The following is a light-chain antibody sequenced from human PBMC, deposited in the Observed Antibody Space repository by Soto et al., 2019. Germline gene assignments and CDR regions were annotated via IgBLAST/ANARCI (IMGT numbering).Light chain of an antibody. V-gene: IGKV3-20*01. CDR1: QTVRNNY. CDR3: QQYGSSLWT. Sequence: EFVLTQSPGTLSLSPGERATLSCRASQTVRNNYLAWYQQKPGQAPRLLIYDASSRATGIPDRFSGGGSGTVFTLTINILEPDDFAVYYCQQYGSSLWTFGQGTKVDIK. J-gene: IGKJ1*01. CDR2: DAS.